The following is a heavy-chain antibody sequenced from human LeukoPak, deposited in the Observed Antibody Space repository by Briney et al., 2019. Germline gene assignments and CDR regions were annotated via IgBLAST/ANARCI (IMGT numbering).Heavy chain of an antibody. CDR1: GFTFSSYW. D-gene: IGHD3-9*01. Sequence: PGGSLRLSCAASGFTFSSYWMHWVRQAPGKGLVWVSRINSDGSSTSYADSVKGRFTISRDNAKNTLYLQMNSLRAEDTAVYYCAREGYDILTGHNWFDPWGQGTLVTVSS. J-gene: IGHJ5*02. CDR3: AREGYDILTGHNWFDP. CDR2: INSDGSST. V-gene: IGHV3-74*01.